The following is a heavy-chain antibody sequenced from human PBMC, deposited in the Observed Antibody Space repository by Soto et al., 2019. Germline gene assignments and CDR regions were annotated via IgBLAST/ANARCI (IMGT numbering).Heavy chain of an antibody. Sequence: EVQLVESGGGLVEPGGSLRLSCAASGITFSNAWMNWVRKAPGKGLAYMGRIRSKTDGGTTEYAAPVEGRFTVSRDDSKNTLYLQMSGLKTEDTAVYYCTTTRPGTNVFDNWGQGTLVTVSS. CDR3: TTTRPGTNVFDN. CDR2: IRSKTDGGTT. CDR1: GITFSNAW. V-gene: IGHV3-15*01. D-gene: IGHD6-13*01. J-gene: IGHJ3*02.